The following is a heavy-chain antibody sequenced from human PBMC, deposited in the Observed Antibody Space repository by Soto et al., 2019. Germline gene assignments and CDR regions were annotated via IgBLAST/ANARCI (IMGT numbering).Heavy chain of an antibody. D-gene: IGHD3-10*02. CDR3: ANVLYFFFFQAEDGIRDVRSVSAFLLNRSSDL. Sequence: KGLEWIGYIYYRWSTNYNPSRKSRVTLSVDTSKNQFSLKLSSVTAADMAVYYCANVLYFFFFQAEDGIRDVRSVSAFLLNRSSDL. V-gene: IGHV4-59*01. J-gene: IGHJ2*01. CDR2: IYYRWST.